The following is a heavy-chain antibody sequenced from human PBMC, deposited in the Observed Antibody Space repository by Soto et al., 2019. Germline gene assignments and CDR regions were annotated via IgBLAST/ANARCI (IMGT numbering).Heavy chain of an antibody. CDR3: ARSLGRGWFVTRYYYGMDV. CDR2: MNPNSGNT. Sequence: QVQLVQSGAEVKKPGASVKVSCKASGYTFTSYDINWVRQATGQGLEWMGWMNPNSGNTGYAQKFQGRVTMTRNTSISTAYMALSSLRSEDTAVYYCARSLGRGWFVTRYYYGMDVWGQGTTVTVSS. V-gene: IGHV1-8*01. CDR1: GYTFTSYD. J-gene: IGHJ6*02. D-gene: IGHD6-19*01.